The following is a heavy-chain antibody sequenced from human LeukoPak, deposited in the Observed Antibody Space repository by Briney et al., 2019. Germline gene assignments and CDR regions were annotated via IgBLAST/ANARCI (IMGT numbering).Heavy chain of an antibody. D-gene: IGHD3/OR15-3a*01. Sequence: SETLSLTCTASGGSISSYYWSWIRQPPGKGLEWIGYIYYSGSTNYNPSLMSRVTISVDTSKNQFSLKLSSVTAADTAVYYCPREQGLSCWYSDLWGRGTLVTVSS. CDR1: GGSISSYY. CDR3: PREQGLSCWYSDL. CDR2: IYYSGST. V-gene: IGHV4-59*01. J-gene: IGHJ2*01.